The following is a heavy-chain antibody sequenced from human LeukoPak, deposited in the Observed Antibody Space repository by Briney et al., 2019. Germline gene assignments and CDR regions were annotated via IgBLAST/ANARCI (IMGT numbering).Heavy chain of an antibody. D-gene: IGHD3-10*01. Sequence: GGSLRLSCAASGLSLNSYAIHWVRQAPGKGLEWVTAISYDGSNKHYADSVRGRFTISRDNSKNTLYLQMNSLRSDDTAVYYCAQGGSEIYYFYHGMDVWGRGTTVTVSS. V-gene: IGHV3-30*03. CDR2: ISYDGSNK. CDR1: GLSLNSYA. CDR3: AQGGSEIYYFYHGMDV. J-gene: IGHJ6*02.